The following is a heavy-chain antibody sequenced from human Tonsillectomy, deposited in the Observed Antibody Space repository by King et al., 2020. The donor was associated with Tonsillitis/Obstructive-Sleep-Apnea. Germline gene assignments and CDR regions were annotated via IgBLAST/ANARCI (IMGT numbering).Heavy chain of an antibody. Sequence: VQLQESGPGLVKPSKTLSLTCTVSGGSVSSYYWSWIRQPPGKGLEWIGYFYYSGSTNYNPSLKSRVTMSVDTSKNKISLKLSSVTAADTAVYYCARGSGGIVVVVAATDAFDIWGQGTMVTVSS. D-gene: IGHD2-15*01. V-gene: IGHV4-59*02. CDR3: ARGSGGIVVVVAATDAFDI. J-gene: IGHJ3*02. CDR1: GGSVSSYY. CDR2: FYYSGST.